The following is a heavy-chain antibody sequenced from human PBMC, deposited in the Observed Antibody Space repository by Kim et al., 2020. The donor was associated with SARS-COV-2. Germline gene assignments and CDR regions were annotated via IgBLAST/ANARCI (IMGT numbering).Heavy chain of an antibody. Sequence: ASVKVSCKASGYTFTGYYMHWMRQAPGQGLEWMGRINPNSGGTNYAQKFQGRVTRTRDTSISTASMELRSLRSDDMAVYYCASYPYYFDSSGYYFIVYWVPGTLLPASS. D-gene: IGHD3-22*01. J-gene: IGHJ4*02. CDR3: ASYPYYFDSSGYYFIVY. CDR2: INPNSGGT. V-gene: IGHV1-2*06. CDR1: GYTFTGYY.